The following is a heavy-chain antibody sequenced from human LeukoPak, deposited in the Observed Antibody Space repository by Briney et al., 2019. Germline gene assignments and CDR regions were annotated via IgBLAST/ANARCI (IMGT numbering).Heavy chain of an antibody. CDR1: GGSISSGGSD. D-gene: IGHD2-2*02. CDR2: MYYSGST. Sequence: PSEILSLTWTVSGGSISSGGSDWSWIRQHAGEGLEWMGYMYYSGSTYYNPSLKSRVTISVDTSKNQLSLKLSSVTPPDTAVYYCARGRQLLLYSPPDAFDIWGQGTMVTVSS. J-gene: IGHJ3*02. V-gene: IGHV4-31*02. CDR3: ARGRQLLLYSPPDAFDI.